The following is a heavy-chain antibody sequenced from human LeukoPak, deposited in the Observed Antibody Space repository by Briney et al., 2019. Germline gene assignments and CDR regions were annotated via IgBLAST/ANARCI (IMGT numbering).Heavy chain of an antibody. Sequence: PGGSLRLSCAASGFTFDDYTMHWVRQAPGKGLEWVSLISWDGGSTYYADSVKGRFTISRDNAKNSLYLQMNSLRAEDTAVYYCARDGEGGHYLDYWGQGTLVTVSS. V-gene: IGHV3-43*01. CDR2: ISWDGGST. D-gene: IGHD3-16*01. CDR3: ARDGEGGHYLDY. CDR1: GFTFDDYT. J-gene: IGHJ4*02.